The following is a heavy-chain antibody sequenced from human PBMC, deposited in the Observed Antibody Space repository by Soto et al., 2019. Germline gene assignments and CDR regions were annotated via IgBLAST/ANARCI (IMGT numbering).Heavy chain of an antibody. CDR2: ISGSGGST. V-gene: IGHV3-23*01. Sequence: EVQLLESGGGLVQPGGSLRLSSAASGFTFSSYAMSWVRQAPGKGLEWVSAISGSGGSTYYADSVKGRFTISRDNSKNTLYLQMNSLRAEDTAVYYCAKDGEYYDFWSGYYWGYYFDYWGQGTLVTVSS. CDR1: GFTFSSYA. D-gene: IGHD3-3*01. J-gene: IGHJ4*02. CDR3: AKDGEYYDFWSGYYWGYYFDY.